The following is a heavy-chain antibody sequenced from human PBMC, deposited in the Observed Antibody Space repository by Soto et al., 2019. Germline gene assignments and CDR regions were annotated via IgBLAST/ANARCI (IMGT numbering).Heavy chain of an antibody. CDR2: ISGSGGST. J-gene: IGHJ4*03. V-gene: IGHV3-23*01. CDR1: GFTFSSYA. CDR3: AKPRRTITMVRGVIYDY. D-gene: IGHD3-10*01. Sequence: GGSLRLSCAASGFTFSSYAMSWVRQAPGKGLEWVSAISGSGGSTYYADSVKGRFTISRDNSKNTLYLQMNSLRAEDTAVYYCAKPRRTITMVRGVIYDYWGQGTMVTVS.